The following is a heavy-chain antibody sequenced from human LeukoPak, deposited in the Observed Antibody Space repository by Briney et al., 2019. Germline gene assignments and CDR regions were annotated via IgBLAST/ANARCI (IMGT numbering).Heavy chain of an antibody. CDR2: IYYSGST. Sequence: SETLSLTCAVYGGSFSSYYWGWIRQPPGKGLEWIGSIYYSGSTYYNPSLKSRVTISVDTSKNQFSLKLSSVTAADTAVYYCARQVTMVRGVIMPFDYWGQGTLVTVSS. V-gene: IGHV4-39*01. D-gene: IGHD3-10*01. CDR3: ARQVTMVRGVIMPFDY. CDR1: GGSFSSYY. J-gene: IGHJ4*02.